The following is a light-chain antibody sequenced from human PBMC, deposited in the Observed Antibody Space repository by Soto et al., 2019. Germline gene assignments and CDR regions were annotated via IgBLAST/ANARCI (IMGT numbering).Light chain of an antibody. CDR3: QHYGRYPGT. CDR2: DAS. Sequence: DIRLTQSPSTLSAAVGDRVTITCRASQSTAIWLAWHHQKPGKAPKALLYDASSLESGVPSRFSGSGSGTEFALTISSLQPDDVGTYYCQHYGRYPGTFGQGTRVE. V-gene: IGKV1-5*01. CDR1: QSTAIW. J-gene: IGKJ1*01.